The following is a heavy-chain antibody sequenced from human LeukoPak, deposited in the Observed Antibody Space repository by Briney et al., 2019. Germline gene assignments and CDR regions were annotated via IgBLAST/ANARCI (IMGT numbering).Heavy chain of an antibody. V-gene: IGHV3-30-3*01. J-gene: IGHJ6*03. D-gene: IGHD2-2*01. CDR3: AREAVPAAMGGYYYYYYMDV. Sequence: GGSLRLSCAASGFTFSSYAMHWVRQAPGKGLEWVAVILYDGSNKYYADSVKGRFTISRDNSKNTLYLQMNSLRAEDTAVYYCAREAVPAAMGGYYYYYYMDVWGKGTTVTVSS. CDR1: GFTFSSYA. CDR2: ILYDGSNK.